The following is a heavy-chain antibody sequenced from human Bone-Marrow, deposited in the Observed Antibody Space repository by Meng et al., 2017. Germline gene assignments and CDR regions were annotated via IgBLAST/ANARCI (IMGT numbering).Heavy chain of an antibody. D-gene: IGHD3-10*01. CDR2: ISSSSSYI. CDR1: GFTFSSHS. Sequence: GESLKISCAASGFTFSSHSMNWVRQAPGKGLEWVSSISSSSSYIYYADSVKGRFTISRDNAKNSLYLQMNSLRAEDTAVYYCARDKLLWFGESQGPWGQGTLVTVSS. J-gene: IGHJ5*02. CDR3: ARDKLLWFGESQGP. V-gene: IGHV3-21*01.